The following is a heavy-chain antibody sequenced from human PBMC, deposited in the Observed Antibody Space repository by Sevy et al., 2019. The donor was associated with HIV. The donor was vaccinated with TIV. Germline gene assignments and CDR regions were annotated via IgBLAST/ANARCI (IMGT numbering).Heavy chain of an antibody. V-gene: IGHV3-48*01. CDR3: ARSLAAAENWFDP. CDR2: ISGSSTTI. Sequence: GGSLRLSCVGSGFTFREYSMNWVRQAPGKGLEWVSYISGSSTTIEHADSVKGRFSISRDNADKSVFLQMNRLRVEDTAVYYCARSLAAAENWFDPWGQGTLVTVSS. J-gene: IGHJ5*02. CDR1: GFTFREYS. D-gene: IGHD6-13*01.